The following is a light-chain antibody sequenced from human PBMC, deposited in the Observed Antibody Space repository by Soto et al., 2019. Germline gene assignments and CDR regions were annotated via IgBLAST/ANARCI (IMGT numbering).Light chain of an antibody. CDR3: QQYGSSGT. CDR1: QSVSSN. Sequence: EIVLTQSPATLSLSPGERATLSCRASQSVSSNLAWYQQKPGQAPRLLIYDASNRATGIPARFSGSGSGTDFTLTISRLEPEDFAVYYCQQYGSSGTFGQGTKVDNK. V-gene: IGKV3-20*01. J-gene: IGKJ1*01. CDR2: DAS.